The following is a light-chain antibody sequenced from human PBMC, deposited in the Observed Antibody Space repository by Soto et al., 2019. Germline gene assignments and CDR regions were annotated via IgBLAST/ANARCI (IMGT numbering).Light chain of an antibody. CDR2: EVS. CDR1: SSDVGGYNY. J-gene: IGLJ1*01. Sequence: QSALTQPASVSGSPGQSITISCTGTSSDVGGYNYVSWYQQHPGKAPKLMIYEVSNRPSGVSNRFSGSKSANTASLTISGLQAEDEADHYCSSYTTSSTRVFGTGTKLTVL. V-gene: IGLV2-14*01. CDR3: SSYTTSSTRV.